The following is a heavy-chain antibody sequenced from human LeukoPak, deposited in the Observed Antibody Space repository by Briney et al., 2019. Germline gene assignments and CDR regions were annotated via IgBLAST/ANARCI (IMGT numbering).Heavy chain of an antibody. J-gene: IGHJ4*02. D-gene: IGHD3-22*01. CDR1: GFTFSSTA. CDR2: ISYDGSKS. V-gene: IGHV3-30-3*01. Sequence: GGSLRLSCAASGFTFSSTAIHWVRQAPGKGLEWVAFISYDGSKSFYADSVKGRFTISRDNSKNTLYLQMNSLRAEDTAVYYCAKVLTTMIVVVTRSFDYWGQGTLVTVSS. CDR3: AKVLTTMIVVVTRSFDY.